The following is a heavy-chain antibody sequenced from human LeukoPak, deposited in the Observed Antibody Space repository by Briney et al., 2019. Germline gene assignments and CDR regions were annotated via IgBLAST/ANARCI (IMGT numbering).Heavy chain of an antibody. Sequence: GASVKVSCKASGYTFTSYYMHWVRQAPGQGLEWMGIINPSGGSTSYAQKFQGRVTMTRDMSTSTVYMELSSLRSEDTAVYYCAKDWARYCNSTSCYTSGWFDPWGQGTLVTVSS. D-gene: IGHD2-2*02. CDR1: GYTFTSYY. CDR3: AKDWARYCNSTSCYTSGWFDP. V-gene: IGHV1-46*01. CDR2: INPSGGST. J-gene: IGHJ5*02.